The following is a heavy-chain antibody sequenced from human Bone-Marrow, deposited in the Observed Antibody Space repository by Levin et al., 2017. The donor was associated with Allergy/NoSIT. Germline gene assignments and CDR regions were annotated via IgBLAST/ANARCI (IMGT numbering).Heavy chain of an antibody. CDR1: GGSISSYY. D-gene: IGHD3-16*01. J-gene: IGHJ6*03. V-gene: IGHV4-59*01. CDR2: IYYSGST. Sequence: SETLSLTCTVSGGSISSYYWSWIRQPPGKGLEWIGYIYYSGSTNYNPSLKSRVTISVDTSKNQFSLKLSSVTAADTAVYYCAITLHVMNYYYYMDVWGKGTTVTVSS. CDR3: AITLHVMNYYYYMDV.